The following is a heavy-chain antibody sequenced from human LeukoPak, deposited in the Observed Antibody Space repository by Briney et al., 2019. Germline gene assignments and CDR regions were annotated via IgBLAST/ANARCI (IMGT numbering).Heavy chain of an antibody. CDR2: IYPGDSET. J-gene: IGHJ4*02. CDR3: ARWSVSGTVY. D-gene: IGHD6-19*01. CDR1: GYTFTNYW. V-gene: IGHV5-51*01. Sequence: GESLKISCKGSGYTFTNYWIGWVRQMPGKGLEWMGIIYPGDSETRYSPSFQGQVTISADRSITTAYLQWSSLEASDTAMYYCARWSVSGTVYWGQGALVTVSS.